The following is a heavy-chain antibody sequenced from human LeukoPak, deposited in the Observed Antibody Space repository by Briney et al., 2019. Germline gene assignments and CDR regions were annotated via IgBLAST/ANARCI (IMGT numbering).Heavy chain of an antibody. CDR2: IYYSGST. D-gene: IGHD1-26*01. J-gene: IGHJ6*03. V-gene: IGHV4-39*01. Sequence: PSETLSLTCTVSGGSISSSSYYWGWIRQPPGKGLEWIGSIYYSGSTYYNPSLKSRVTISVDTSKNQFSLKLSSVTAADTAVYYCAGNSGSYYPYYYYYMDVWGKGTTVTVSS. CDR1: GGSISSSSYY. CDR3: AGNSGSYYPYYYYYMDV.